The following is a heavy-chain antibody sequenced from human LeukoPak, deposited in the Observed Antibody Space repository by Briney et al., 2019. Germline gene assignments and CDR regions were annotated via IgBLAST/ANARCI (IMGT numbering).Heavy chain of an antibody. D-gene: IGHD3/OR15-3a*01. V-gene: IGHV4-34*01. Sequence: PSETLSLTCAVYGGSFSGYYWSWIPQPPGKGLEWIGEINHSGSTNYNPSLKSRITISVDTSKNQFSLKLSSVTAADTAVYYCARASPLGLNWFDPWCQGTLVTVSS. J-gene: IGHJ5*02. CDR3: ARASPLGLNWFDP. CDR1: GGSFSGYY. CDR2: INHSGST.